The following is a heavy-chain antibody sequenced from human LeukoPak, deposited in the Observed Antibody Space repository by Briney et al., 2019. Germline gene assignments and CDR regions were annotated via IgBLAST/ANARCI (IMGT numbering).Heavy chain of an antibody. V-gene: IGHV3-74*01. CDR3: AREVATGFSCFDY. D-gene: IGHD2-21*02. Sequence: GGSLRLSCIASGFSFSGHWMHWARQLPGKGLVWVSRISPTGSTTSYADSVKGRFIISRDNSKNTLYLQMNSLRAEDTAVYYCAREVATGFSCFDYWGREPWSPSPQ. J-gene: IGHJ4*02. CDR1: GFSFSGHW. CDR2: ISPTGSTT.